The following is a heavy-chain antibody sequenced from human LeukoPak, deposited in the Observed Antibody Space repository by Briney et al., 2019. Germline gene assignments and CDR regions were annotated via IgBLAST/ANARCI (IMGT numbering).Heavy chain of an antibody. Sequence: PSEALSLTCTHSGGSLSSHYSSGLRPPPGRGLEWIGYIYYSGSTNYNPSLKSRVTISLDRSKNQFSLKLTSVTAADTAVYYCARDDSSSSYWGQGTLVTVSS. J-gene: IGHJ4*02. CDR1: GGSLSSHY. D-gene: IGHD6-6*01. CDR2: IYYSGST. V-gene: IGHV4-59*11. CDR3: ARDDSSSSY.